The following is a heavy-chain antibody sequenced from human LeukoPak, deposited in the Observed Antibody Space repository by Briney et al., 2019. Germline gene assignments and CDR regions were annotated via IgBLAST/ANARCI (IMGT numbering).Heavy chain of an antibody. Sequence: GASVKVSCKASGYTFTSYDINWVRQATGQGLEGMGWMKPNSGNTGYAQKFQGRVTMTRNTSVSTAYMELSSLRSEDTAVYYCARGRRNRNWFDPWGQGTLVTVSS. V-gene: IGHV1-8*01. CDR2: MKPNSGNT. D-gene: IGHD1/OR15-1a*01. CDR3: ARGRRNRNWFDP. J-gene: IGHJ5*02. CDR1: GYTFTSYD.